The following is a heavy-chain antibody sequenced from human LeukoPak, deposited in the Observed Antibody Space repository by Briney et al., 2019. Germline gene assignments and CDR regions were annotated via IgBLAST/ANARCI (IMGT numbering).Heavy chain of an antibody. CDR3: ARPCPSSTSSCYDY. Sequence: GAPVKVSCKASGYTFTGYYMHWVRQAPGQGLEWMGWINPNSGGTNYAQKFQGRVTMTRDTSISTAYMELNSLRSDDTAVYYCARPCPSSTSSCYDYWGQGTLVTVSS. CDR1: GYTFTGYY. CDR2: INPNSGGT. J-gene: IGHJ4*02. D-gene: IGHD2-2*01. V-gene: IGHV1-2*02.